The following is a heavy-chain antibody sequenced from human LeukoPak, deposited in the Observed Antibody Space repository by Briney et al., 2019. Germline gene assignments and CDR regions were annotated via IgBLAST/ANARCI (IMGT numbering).Heavy chain of an antibody. D-gene: IGHD6-19*01. CDR2: IYVSGNT. CDR3: ARETKLMGYSSGLGFNY. V-gene: IGHV4-59*01. Sequence: PSETLSLTCTVSGGSISSWYWSWIRQPPGKGLEWIGYIYVSGNTNYNPSLKTRVTISVDTSKNQLSLNLSSVTAADTAVYYCARETKLMGYSSGLGFNYWGQGTLVTVSS. CDR1: GGSISSWY. J-gene: IGHJ4*02.